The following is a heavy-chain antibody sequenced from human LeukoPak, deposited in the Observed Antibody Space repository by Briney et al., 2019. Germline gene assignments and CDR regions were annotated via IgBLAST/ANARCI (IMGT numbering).Heavy chain of an antibody. Sequence: GESLKISCKGSGYSFTTYWIGWVRQMPGKGLEWMGIIYPGDSDTRYSPSFQGQVTISADNSISTAYLRWSSLKASDTAIYFCAITVLRGYNLGYEAYWGQGTLVTVSP. CDR3: AITVLRGYNLGYEAY. V-gene: IGHV5-51*01. CDR1: GYSFTTYW. CDR2: IYPGDSDT. J-gene: IGHJ4*02. D-gene: IGHD5-18*01.